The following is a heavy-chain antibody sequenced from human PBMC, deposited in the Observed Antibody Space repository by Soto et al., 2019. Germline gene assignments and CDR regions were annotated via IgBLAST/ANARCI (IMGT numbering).Heavy chain of an antibody. V-gene: IGHV3-23*01. D-gene: IGHD3-9*01. CDR1: GFTFTSYG. CDR3: ARDVGLDSDDFFAY. J-gene: IGHJ4*02. Sequence: GGSLRLSCTASGFTFTSYGMGWVRQAPGKGLQWVSTIRGDGGQTHYTDSVKGRFSISRDNSKNTVYLQMGSLRAEDTAMYFCARDVGLDSDDFFAYWGQGTQVTVSS. CDR2: IRGDGGQT.